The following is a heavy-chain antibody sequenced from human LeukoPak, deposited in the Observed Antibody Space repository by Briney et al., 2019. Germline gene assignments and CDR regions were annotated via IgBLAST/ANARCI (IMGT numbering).Heavy chain of an antibody. CDR1: GGSISSYY. J-gene: IGHJ5*02. CDR3: ARIEFSRGWYFWFDP. Sequence: SETLSLTCSVSGGSISSYYWSWIRQPPGKVLEWIGYIYYSGSTNYNPSLKSRVTISVDTSKNQFSLKLSSVTAADTAVYYCARIEFSRGWYFWFDPWGQGTLVTVSS. CDR2: IYYSGST. V-gene: IGHV4-59*08. D-gene: IGHD6-19*01.